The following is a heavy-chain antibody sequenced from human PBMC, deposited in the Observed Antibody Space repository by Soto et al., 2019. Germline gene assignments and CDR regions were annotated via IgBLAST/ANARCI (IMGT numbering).Heavy chain of an antibody. D-gene: IGHD3-3*01. Sequence: TLTLTCTVSVGSISNYYCNWIRQPAGKGLEWIGRIDTSGSTNYNPSLKSRVTMSVDTSKQEFSLKLSSVTAADTALYYCARGGQDFWSGPFDYWGRGALVTVSS. J-gene: IGHJ4*02. CDR2: IDTSGST. V-gene: IGHV4-4*07. CDR3: ARGGQDFWSGPFDY. CDR1: VGSISNYY.